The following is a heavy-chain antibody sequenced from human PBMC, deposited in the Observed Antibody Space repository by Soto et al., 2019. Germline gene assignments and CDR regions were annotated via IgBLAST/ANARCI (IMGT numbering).Heavy chain of an antibody. J-gene: IGHJ4*02. CDR1: GYTFTSYG. V-gene: IGHV1-18*01. CDR2: ISAYNGNT. D-gene: IGHD3-9*01. CDR3: AREPNYDILTGYLRFDY. Sequence: ASVKVSCKASGYTFTSYGISWVRQAPGQGLEWMGWISAYNGNTNYAQKLQGRVTMTTDTSTSTAYMELRSLRSDDTAVYYCAREPNYDILTGYLRFDYWRQGTLVTVSS.